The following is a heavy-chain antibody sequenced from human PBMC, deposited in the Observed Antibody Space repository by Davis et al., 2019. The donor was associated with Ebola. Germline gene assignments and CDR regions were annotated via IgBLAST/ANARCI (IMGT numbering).Heavy chain of an antibody. CDR3: AREGRWFGERDGMDV. CDR1: GGSVSSGSYY. J-gene: IGHJ6*02. V-gene: IGHV4-61*01. D-gene: IGHD3-10*01. CDR2: IYYSGST. Sequence: PSETLSLTCTVSGGSVSSGSYYWSWIRQPPGKGLEWIGYIYYSGSTNYNPSLKSRVTISVDTSKNQFSLKLSSVTAADTAVYYCAREGRWFGERDGMDVWGQGTTVTVSS.